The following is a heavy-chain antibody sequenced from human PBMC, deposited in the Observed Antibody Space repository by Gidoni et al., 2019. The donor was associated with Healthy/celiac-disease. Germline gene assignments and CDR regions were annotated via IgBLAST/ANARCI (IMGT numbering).Heavy chain of an antibody. V-gene: IGHV1-18*01. D-gene: IGHD2-2*02. CDR3: ARGGYCSSTSCYTGTLPQTYGMDV. J-gene: IGHJ6*02. CDR2: ISAYNGNT. Sequence: QVQLVQSGAEVKKPGASVKVSCKASGYTFTSYGISWVRQAPGQGLEWMGWISAYNGNTNYAQKLQGRVTMTTDTSTSTAYMELRSLRSDDTAVYYCARGGYCSSTSCYTGTLPQTYGMDVWGQGTTVTVSS. CDR1: GYTFTSYG.